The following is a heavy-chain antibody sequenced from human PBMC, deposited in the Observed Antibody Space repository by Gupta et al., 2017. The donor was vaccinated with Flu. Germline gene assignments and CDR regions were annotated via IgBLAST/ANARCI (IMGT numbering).Heavy chain of an antibody. CDR3: ARGHWDS. J-gene: IGHJ4*02. V-gene: IGHV3-48*03. CDR1: GFTFSSYE. Sequence: EVHLVESGGGLVQPGGSLRLSCAASGFTFSSYEMNWVRLAPGKGLEWVSYISSSGATYYKDSVKGRFTISRDNTKNSVYLQMNSLRAEDTAFYYCARGHWDSWGQGTLVTVSS. CDR2: ISSSGAT.